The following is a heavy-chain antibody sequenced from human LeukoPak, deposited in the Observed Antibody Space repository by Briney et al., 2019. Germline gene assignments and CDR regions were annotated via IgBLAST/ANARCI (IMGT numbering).Heavy chain of an antibody. CDR1: GFTFSSYD. D-gene: IGHD3-22*01. CDR2: IGTAGVT. V-gene: IGHV3-13*04. Sequence: PGGSLRLSCAASGFTFSSYDMHWVRQATGKGLEWVSAIGTAGVTYYPGSVKGRFTISRENAKNSLYLQMNSLRAGDTAVYYCARAGYDSSGYYYGFDYWGQGTLVTVSS. CDR3: ARAGYDSSGYYYGFDY. J-gene: IGHJ4*02.